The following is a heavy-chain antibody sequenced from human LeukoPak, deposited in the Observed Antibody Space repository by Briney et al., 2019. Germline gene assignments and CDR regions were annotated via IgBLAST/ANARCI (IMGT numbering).Heavy chain of an antibody. D-gene: IGHD2-15*01. CDR3: AKDIGYCSGGSCYPNWFDP. CDR1: GFTFGSYA. J-gene: IGHJ5*02. CDR2: ISYDGSNK. V-gene: IGHV3-30*04. Sequence: GGSLRLSCAASGFTFGSYAMHWVRQAPGKGLEWVAVISYDGSNKYYADSVKGRFTISRDNSKNTLYLQMNSLRAEDTAVYYCAKDIGYCSGGSCYPNWFDPWGQGTLVTVSS.